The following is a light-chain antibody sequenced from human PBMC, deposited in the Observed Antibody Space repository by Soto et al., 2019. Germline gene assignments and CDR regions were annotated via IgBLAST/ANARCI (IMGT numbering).Light chain of an antibody. CDR1: QDISNY. V-gene: IGKV1-33*01. CDR2: DAS. Sequence: DIQMTQSPSSLSASVGDRVTITCQASQDISNYLNWYQQKPGKAPKLLIYDASNLETGVPSRFSGSGSGTDFTFTISSLQPEDIATYYCQQYDNLPPRTFGPGTKVDI. J-gene: IGKJ3*01. CDR3: QQYDNLPPRT.